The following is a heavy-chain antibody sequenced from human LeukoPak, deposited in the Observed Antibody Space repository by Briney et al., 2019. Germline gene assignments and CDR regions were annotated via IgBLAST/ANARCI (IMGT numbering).Heavy chain of an antibody. CDR2: IYYSGST. CDR3: ARNGPSSSSFTGGSFDV. CDR1: GGSISGATYY. J-gene: IGHJ3*01. V-gene: IGHV4-39*01. D-gene: IGHD6-13*01. Sequence: SETLSLTCIVSGGSISGATYYWGWIRQPPGKGLEWIGAIYYSGSTYYNPSLKSRVIISVDTSKNQFSLKLSSVTAADTAFYYCARNGPSSSSFTGGSFDVWGQGTMVTVSS.